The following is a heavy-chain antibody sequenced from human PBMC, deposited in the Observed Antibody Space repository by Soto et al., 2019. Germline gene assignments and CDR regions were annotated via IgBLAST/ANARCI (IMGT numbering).Heavy chain of an antibody. CDR1: GGSISGYY. D-gene: IGHD3-22*01. V-gene: IGHV4-4*07. CDR3: AREGGYFDSSGSGVYHYYGVDV. CDR2: VYSSGST. J-gene: IGHJ6*02. Sequence: QVRLQGSGPGLVKPSETMSLTCTVSGGSISGYYWIWIRQPAGKGLEWIGRVYSSGSTNYDPSLKSRVTMSVDTSKKQFSLKLSSVTAADTAVYYCAREGGYFDSSGSGVYHYYGVDVWGQGTTVTVSS.